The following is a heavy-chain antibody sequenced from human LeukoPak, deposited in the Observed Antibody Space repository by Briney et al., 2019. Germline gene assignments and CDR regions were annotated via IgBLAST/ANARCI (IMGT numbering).Heavy chain of an antibody. CDR2: IYSGGST. Sequence: GGCLRLSCAASGFTVSSNYVSWVRQAPGKGLEWVSVIYSGGSTYYADSVKGRFTISRDNSKNTLYLQMNSLRAEDTAVYYCASRSRIDSRDYWGQGNLVTVSS. J-gene: IGHJ4*02. CDR3: ASRSRIDSRDY. D-gene: IGHD3-22*01. V-gene: IGHV3-53*01. CDR1: GFTVSSNY.